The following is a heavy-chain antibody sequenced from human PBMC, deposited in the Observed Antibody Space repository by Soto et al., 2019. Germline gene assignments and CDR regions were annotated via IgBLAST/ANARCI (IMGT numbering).Heavy chain of an antibody. J-gene: IGHJ6*02. CDR1: GFTFSSYW. CDR3: ARGGAATPYGMGV. Sequence: PGGSLRLSCAASGFTFSSYWMHWVRQGPGKGLVWISRISIDETSTNYADSAKGRFTISRDNAKNTLYLQMNSLRAEDTAVYYCARGGAATPYGMGVWGQGTTVTVSS. CDR2: ISIDETST. V-gene: IGHV3-74*01. D-gene: IGHD6-13*01.